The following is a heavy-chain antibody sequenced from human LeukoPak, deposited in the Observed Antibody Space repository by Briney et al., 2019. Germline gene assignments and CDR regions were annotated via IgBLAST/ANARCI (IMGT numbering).Heavy chain of an antibody. CDR1: GFTFSSYS. CDR2: ISSSSSYI. Sequence: GGSLRLSCAASGFTFSSYSMNWVRQAPGKGLEWVSSISSSSSYIYYADSVKGRFTISRDNSKNTLYLQMNSLRAEDTAVYYCAREVSSSLWAADVYYYYYMDVWGKGTTVTISS. CDR3: AREVSSSLWAADVYYYYYMDV. V-gene: IGHV3-21*01. D-gene: IGHD6-13*01. J-gene: IGHJ6*03.